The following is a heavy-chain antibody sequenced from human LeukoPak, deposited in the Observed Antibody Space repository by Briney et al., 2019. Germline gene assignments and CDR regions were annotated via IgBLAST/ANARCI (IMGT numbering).Heavy chain of an antibody. CDR1: GFTFSSYE. CDR3: ARAEIAYCGGDCYFLDY. D-gene: IGHD2-21*02. CDR2: ISSSGSTI. J-gene: IGHJ4*02. Sequence: QAGGSLRLSCAASGFTFSSYEMNWVRQAPGKGLEWVSYISSSGSTIYYADSVKGRFTISRDNAKNSLYLQMNSLRAEDTAVYYCARAEIAYCGGDCYFLDYWGQGTLVTVSS. V-gene: IGHV3-48*03.